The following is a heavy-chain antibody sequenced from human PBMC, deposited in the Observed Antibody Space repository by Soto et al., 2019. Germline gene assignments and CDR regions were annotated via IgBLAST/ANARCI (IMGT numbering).Heavy chain of an antibody. CDR2: ISYSGST. J-gene: IGHJ4*02. CDR1: GISVSTSDYY. D-gene: IGHD6-25*01. V-gene: IGHV4-39*01. Sequence: SETLSLTCTVSGISVSTSDYYWGWVRQPPGQGLDWIGNISYSGSTFSNPSLRSRVPQSADPSKKQYSLKLNSVTAADTAVYFCAGGVVPAARNSGWDYWGQGTRGT. CDR3: AGGVVPAARNSGWDY.